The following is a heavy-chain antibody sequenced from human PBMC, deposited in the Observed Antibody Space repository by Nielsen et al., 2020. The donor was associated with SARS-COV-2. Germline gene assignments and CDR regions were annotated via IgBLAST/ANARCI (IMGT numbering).Heavy chain of an antibody. V-gene: IGHV3-23*01. Sequence: GESLKISCAASGFSFSSYAMTWVRQAPGKGLEWVSSIGTTGDKTFYADSVKGRFTISRDNSKYTLYLQMNSLRPEDTALYYCAREDRHYYYGMDVWGQGTTVTVSS. CDR3: AREDRHYYYGMDV. CDR2: IGTTGDKT. J-gene: IGHJ6*02. CDR1: GFSFSSYA.